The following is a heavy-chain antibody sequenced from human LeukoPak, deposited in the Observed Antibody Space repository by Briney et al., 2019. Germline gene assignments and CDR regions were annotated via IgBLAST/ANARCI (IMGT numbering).Heavy chain of an antibody. CDR1: GYTFTSYS. CDR2: INPSGGRT. Sequence: GASVKVSCKASGYTFTSYSIQWVRQAPGQGLEWMGIINPSGGRTSYAQKFQGRLTMTRDMSTSTVSMQLSSLRSEDTAMYYCARGDYITHDFDCWGQGTLVTVSS. V-gene: IGHV1-46*01. CDR3: ARGDYITHDFDC. J-gene: IGHJ4*02. D-gene: IGHD4-11*01.